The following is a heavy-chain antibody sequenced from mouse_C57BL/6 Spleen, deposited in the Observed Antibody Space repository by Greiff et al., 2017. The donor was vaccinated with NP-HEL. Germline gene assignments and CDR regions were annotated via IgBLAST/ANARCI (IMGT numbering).Heavy chain of an antibody. V-gene: IGHV1-42*01. CDR3: AIYDGYDPYAMDY. CDR1: GYSFTGYY. J-gene: IGHJ4*01. D-gene: IGHD2-3*01. Sequence: VQLQQSGPELVKPGASVKISCKASGYSFTGYYMNWVKQSPEKSLEWIGEINPSTGGTTYNQKFKAKATLTVDKSSSTAYMQLKSLTSEDSAVYYCAIYDGYDPYAMDYWGQGTSVTVSS. CDR2: INPSTGGT.